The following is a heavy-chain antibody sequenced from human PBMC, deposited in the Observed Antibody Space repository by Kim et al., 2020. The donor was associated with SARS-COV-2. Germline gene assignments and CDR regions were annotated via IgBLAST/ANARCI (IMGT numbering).Heavy chain of an antibody. D-gene: IGHD5-18*01. CDR3: ARDNRYSYGVKNFDY. CDR2: IYSGGST. V-gene: IGHV3-66*01. J-gene: IGHJ4*02. Sequence: GGSLRLSCAASGFTVSSNYMSWVRQAPGKGLEWVSVIYSGGSTYYADSVKGRFTISRDNSKNTLYLQMNSLRAEDTAVYYCARDNRYSYGVKNFDYWGQGTLVTVSS. CDR1: GFTVSSNY.